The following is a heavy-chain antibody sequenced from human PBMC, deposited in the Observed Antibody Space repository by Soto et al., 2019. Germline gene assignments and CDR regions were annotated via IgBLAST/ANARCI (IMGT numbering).Heavy chain of an antibody. CDR3: ARGPLGGGFDY. V-gene: IGHV1-69*02. CDR2: IIPILGIA. CDR1: GGTFSSYT. D-gene: IGHD2-15*01. Sequence: QVQLVQSGAEVKKPGSSVKVSCKASGGTFSSYTISWVRQVPGQGLEWMGRIIPILGIANYAQKFQGRVTITADKSTSTAYMELSSLRSEDTAVYYCARGPLGGGFDYWGQGTLVTVSS. J-gene: IGHJ4*02.